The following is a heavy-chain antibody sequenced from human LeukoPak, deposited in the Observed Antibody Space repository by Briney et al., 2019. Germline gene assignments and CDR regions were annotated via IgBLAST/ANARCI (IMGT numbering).Heavy chain of an antibody. CDR2: IYYSGST. J-gene: IGHJ4*02. Sequence: ETLSLTCTVSGGSISSSSYYWGWIRQPPGKGLEWIGSIYYSGSTYYNPSLKSRVTISVDTSKNQFSLKLSSVTAADTAVYYCARLDDSVWGSYRPDYWGQGTLVTVSS. D-gene: IGHD3-16*02. CDR1: GGSISSSSYY. CDR3: ARLDDSVWGSYRPDY. V-gene: IGHV4-39*01.